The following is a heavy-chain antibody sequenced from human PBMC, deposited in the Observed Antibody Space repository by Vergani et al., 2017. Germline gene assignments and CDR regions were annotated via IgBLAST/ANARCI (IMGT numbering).Heavy chain of an antibody. Sequence: QVQLQQWGAGLLKPSETLSLTCAVYGGSFSGYYWSWIRQPPGKGLEWIGEINHSGSTNYNPSLKSRVTISVDTSKNQFSLKLSSGTAADTAGYYCARGWGVVRGVKAEIDYWGQGTLVTVSS. CDR1: GGSFSGYY. V-gene: IGHV4-34*01. D-gene: IGHD3-10*01. J-gene: IGHJ4*02. CDR2: INHSGST. CDR3: ARGWGVVRGVKAEIDY.